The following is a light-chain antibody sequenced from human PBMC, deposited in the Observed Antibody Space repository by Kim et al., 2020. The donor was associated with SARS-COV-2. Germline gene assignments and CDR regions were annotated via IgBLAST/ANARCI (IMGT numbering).Light chain of an antibody. J-gene: IGKJ1*01. CDR3: QQSYSTRT. CDR1: HSISSY. Sequence: SAAVENKVTTCVPESHSISSYDSCYQQQPGNAPKLLIYAATSFESGVPSMFSGSGSGTDFTLTISSLQPEDFATYYCQQSYSTRTFGQGTKVDIK. CDR2: AAT. V-gene: IGKV1-39*01.